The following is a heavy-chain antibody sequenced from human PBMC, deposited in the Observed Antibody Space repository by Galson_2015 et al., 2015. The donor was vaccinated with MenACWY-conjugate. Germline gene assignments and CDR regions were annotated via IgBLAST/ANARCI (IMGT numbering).Heavy chain of an antibody. V-gene: IGHV3-23*01. CDR3: AKVGITMVRGVIITDDASDI. D-gene: IGHD3-10*01. Sequence: SLRLSCAASGFTFSSYAMSWVRQAPGKGLEWVSAISGSGGSTYYADSVKGRFTISRDNSKNTLYLQMNSLRAEDTAVYYCAKVGITMVRGVIITDDASDIWGQGTMVTVSS. J-gene: IGHJ3*02. CDR2: ISGSGGST. CDR1: GFTFSSYA.